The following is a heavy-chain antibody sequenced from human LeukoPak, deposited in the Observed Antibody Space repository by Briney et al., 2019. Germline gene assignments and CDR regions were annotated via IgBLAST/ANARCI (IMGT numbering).Heavy chain of an antibody. CDR2: ISSSSSTI. J-gene: IGHJ5*02. CDR3: ARGRPFHIAAAGGYNWFDP. CDR1: GFTFSSYS. D-gene: IGHD6-13*01. V-gene: IGHV3-48*04. Sequence: GGSLRLSCAASGFTFSSYSMNWVRQAPGKGLEWVSYISSSSSTIYYADSVKGRFTVSRDNAKNSLYLQMNSLRAEDTAVYYCARGRPFHIAAAGGYNWFDPWGQGTLVTVSS.